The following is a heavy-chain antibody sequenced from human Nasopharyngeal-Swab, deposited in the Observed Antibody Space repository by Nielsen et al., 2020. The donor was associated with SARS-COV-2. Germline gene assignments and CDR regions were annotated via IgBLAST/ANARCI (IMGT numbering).Heavy chain of an antibody. D-gene: IGHD3-22*01. J-gene: IGHJ3*02. CDR1: GYTFTGYY. CDR2: INPNSGGT. Sequence: ASVKVSCKASGYTFTGYYMHWVRQAPGQGLEWMGRINPNSGGTNYAQKFQGRVTMTRDTSISTAYMELSRLRSDDTAVYYCARMGGGDDSSGYFNNAFDIWGQGTMGTVSS. V-gene: IGHV1-2*06. CDR3: ARMGGGDDSSGYFNNAFDI.